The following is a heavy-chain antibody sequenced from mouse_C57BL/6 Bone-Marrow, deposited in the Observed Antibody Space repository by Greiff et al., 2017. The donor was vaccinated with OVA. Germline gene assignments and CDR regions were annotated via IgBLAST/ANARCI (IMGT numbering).Heavy chain of an antibody. Sequence: EVQLQQSGAELVRPGASVKLSCTASGFNIKDAYMHWVKQRPEPGLEWIGWIDPENGDTEYASKFQGKATITADTSSNTAYLQLSSLTSEDTAVYYCTTRGIAYWGQGTLVTVSA. CDR2: IDPENGDT. J-gene: IGHJ3*01. V-gene: IGHV14-4*01. CDR3: TTRGIAY. CDR1: GFNIKDAY.